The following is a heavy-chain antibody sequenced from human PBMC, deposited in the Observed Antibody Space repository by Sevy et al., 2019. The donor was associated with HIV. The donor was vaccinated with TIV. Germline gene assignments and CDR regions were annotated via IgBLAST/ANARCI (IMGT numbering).Heavy chain of an antibody. V-gene: IGHV3-7*01. CDR1: GFTFSDSW. CDR2: INQAGSDK. CDR3: AGGGFLSRY. D-gene: IGHD2-15*01. J-gene: IGHJ4*02. Sequence: GGSLRLSCALSGFTFSDSWMTWVRQGPGKGLEWEANINQAGSDKYYVDSVRGRFTISRDNAKNSLYLQMNSLRVEDTALYYCAGGGFLSRYWGQGSLVTVSS.